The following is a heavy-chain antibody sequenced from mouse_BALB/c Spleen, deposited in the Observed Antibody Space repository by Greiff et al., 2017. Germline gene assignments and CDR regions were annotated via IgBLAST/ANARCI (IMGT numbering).Heavy chain of an antibody. CDR3: ARRNYGPCYAMDY. J-gene: IGHJ4*01. CDR1: GFAFSSYD. V-gene: IGHV5-12-1*01. CDR2: ISSGGGST. Sequence: EVLLVESGGGLVKPGGSLKLSCAASGFAFSSYDMSWVRQTPEKRLEWVAYISSGGGSTYYPDTVKGRFTISRDNAKNTLYLQMSSLKSEDTAMYYCARRNYGPCYAMDYWGQGTSVTVSS. D-gene: IGHD1-2*01.